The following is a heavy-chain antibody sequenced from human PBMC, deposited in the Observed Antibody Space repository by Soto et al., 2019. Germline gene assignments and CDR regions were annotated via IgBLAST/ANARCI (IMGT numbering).Heavy chain of an antibody. CDR3: ARDGPSLVIGMDG. J-gene: IGHJ6*02. CDR2: INPSGGST. Sequence: ATVKVSCKSSGYTFTSYYMHWVRQAPGQGLEWMGIINPSGGSTSYAQKFQGRVTMTRDTSTSTVYMELSSLRSEDTAVYYCARDGPSLVIGMDGWCQGTTVTVSS. CDR1: GYTFTSYY. D-gene: IGHD6-6*01. V-gene: IGHV1-46*01.